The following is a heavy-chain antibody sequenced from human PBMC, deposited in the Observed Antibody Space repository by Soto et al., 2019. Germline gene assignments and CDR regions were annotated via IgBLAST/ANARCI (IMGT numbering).Heavy chain of an antibody. CDR2: INHSGST. Sequence: PSETLSLTCAVYGGSFSGYYWSWIRQPPGKGLEWIGEINHSGSTNYNPSLKSRVTISVDTSKNQFSLKLSSVTAADTAVYYCARDRPYSSSPYYYYYGMDVWGQGTTVTVSS. D-gene: IGHD6-6*01. J-gene: IGHJ6*02. CDR3: ARDRPYSSSPYYYYYGMDV. V-gene: IGHV4-34*01. CDR1: GGSFSGYY.